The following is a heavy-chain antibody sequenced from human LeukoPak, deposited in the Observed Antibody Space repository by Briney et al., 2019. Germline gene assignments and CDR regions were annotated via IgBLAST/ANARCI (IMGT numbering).Heavy chain of an antibody. CDR3: ARERRGWPGENWFDP. J-gene: IGHJ5*02. Sequence: SVKVSCKASGYTFTSYAISWVRQAPGQGLEWMGGIIPIFGTANYAQKFQGRVTITADKSTSTAYMELSSLRSEDTAVYYCARERRGWPGENWFDPWGQGTLVTVSS. CDR1: GYTFTSYA. V-gene: IGHV1-69*06. CDR2: IIPIFGTA. D-gene: IGHD6-19*01.